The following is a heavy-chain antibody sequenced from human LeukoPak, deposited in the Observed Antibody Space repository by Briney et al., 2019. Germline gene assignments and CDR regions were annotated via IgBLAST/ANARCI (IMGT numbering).Heavy chain of an antibody. D-gene: IGHD6-6*01. J-gene: IGHJ3*02. V-gene: IGHV4-59*12. Sequence: SETLSLTCTVSGGSISSYYWSWIRQPPGKGLEWIGYIYYSGSTNYNPSLKSRVIISVDTSKNQFSLKLTSVTAADTAVYYCARDTYSSSSLAFDIWGQGTMVTVSS. CDR2: IYYSGST. CDR3: ARDTYSSSSLAFDI. CDR1: GGSISSYY.